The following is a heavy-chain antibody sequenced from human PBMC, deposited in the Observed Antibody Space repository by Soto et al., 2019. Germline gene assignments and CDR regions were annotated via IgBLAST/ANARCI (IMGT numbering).Heavy chain of an antibody. D-gene: IGHD6-25*01. Sequence: QVQLVQSGAEVKKPGASVKVSCKASGYTFTSYDINWVRQATGQGLEWMGWMNPNSGNTGYAQKFQGRVTMTRNTSISTAYMELSSLRSEDMAVYYCALRGVIAAPHDAFDIWGQGTMVTVSS. J-gene: IGHJ3*02. CDR3: ALRGVIAAPHDAFDI. V-gene: IGHV1-8*01. CDR1: GYTFTSYD. CDR2: MNPNSGNT.